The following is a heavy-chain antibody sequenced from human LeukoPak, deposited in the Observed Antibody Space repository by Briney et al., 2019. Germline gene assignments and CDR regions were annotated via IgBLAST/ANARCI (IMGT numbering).Heavy chain of an antibody. CDR3: ARDRVRYCSSTSCYLLGSEYYYYYMDV. CDR2: ISAYNGNT. CDR1: DYTFTSYG. V-gene: IGHV1-18*01. J-gene: IGHJ6*03. D-gene: IGHD2-2*01. Sequence: ASVKVSCKASDYTFTSYGISWVRQAPGQGLEWMGWISAYNGNTNYAQKLQGRVTMTTDTSTSTAYMELRSLRSDDTAVYYCARDRVRYCSSTSCYLLGSEYYYYYMDVWGKGITVTVSS.